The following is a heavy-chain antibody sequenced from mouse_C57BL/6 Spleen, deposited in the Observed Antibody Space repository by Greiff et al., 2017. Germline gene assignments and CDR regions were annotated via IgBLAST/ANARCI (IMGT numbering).Heavy chain of an antibody. CDR3: ARHGTVKDAMDY. Sequence: EVKVEESGGGLVKPGGSLKLSCAASGFTFSSYTMSWVRQTPEKRLEWVATISGGGGNTYYPDSVKGRFTISRDNAKNTLYLQMSSLRSEDTALYYCARHGTVKDAMDYWGQGTSVTVSS. V-gene: IGHV5-9*01. J-gene: IGHJ4*01. CDR2: ISGGGGNT. CDR1: GFTFSSYT. D-gene: IGHD4-1*01.